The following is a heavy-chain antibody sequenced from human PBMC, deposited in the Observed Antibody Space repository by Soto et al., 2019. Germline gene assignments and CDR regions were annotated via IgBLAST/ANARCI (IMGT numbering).Heavy chain of an antibody. J-gene: IGHJ6*02. Sequence: SETLSLTCTVSGGSISSGGYYWSWIRQHPGKGLEWIGYIYYSGSTYYNPSLKSRVTISVDTSKNQFSLKLSSVTAADTAVYYCARDSTYYYDSSGSDPKGMDVWGQGTTVTVSS. CDR1: GGSISSGGYY. D-gene: IGHD3-22*01. V-gene: IGHV4-31*03. CDR2: IYYSGST. CDR3: ARDSTYYYDSSGSDPKGMDV.